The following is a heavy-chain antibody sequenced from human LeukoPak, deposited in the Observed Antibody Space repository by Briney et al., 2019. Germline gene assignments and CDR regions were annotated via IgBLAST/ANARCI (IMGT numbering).Heavy chain of an antibody. J-gene: IGHJ4*02. D-gene: IGHD6-13*01. CDR1: GFTFSSYA. Sequence: GGSLRLSCAASGFTFSSYAMHWVRQAPGKGLEWVAVISYDGSNKFYADSVKGRFTISRDHSKNTLYLQMNSLRVEDTAVYYCAKDQEGGAGTGRFDYWGQGTLVTVPS. CDR3: AKDQEGGAGTGRFDY. CDR2: ISYDGSNK. V-gene: IGHV3-30*04.